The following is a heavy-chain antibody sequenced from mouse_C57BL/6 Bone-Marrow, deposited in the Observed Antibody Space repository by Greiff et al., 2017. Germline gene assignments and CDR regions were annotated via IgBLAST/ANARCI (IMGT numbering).Heavy chain of an antibody. CDR1: GYTFTSYW. J-gene: IGHJ3*01. Sequence: QVQLQQPGAELVKPGASVKLSCKASGYTFTSYWMHWVKQRPGQGLEWIGMIHPNSGSTNYNEKFKSKATLTVDKSSSTAYMQLSSLTSEDSAVYYCASGVTTGNWFAYWGQGTLVTVSA. CDR2: IHPNSGST. V-gene: IGHV1-64*01. CDR3: ASGVTTGNWFAY. D-gene: IGHD2-2*01.